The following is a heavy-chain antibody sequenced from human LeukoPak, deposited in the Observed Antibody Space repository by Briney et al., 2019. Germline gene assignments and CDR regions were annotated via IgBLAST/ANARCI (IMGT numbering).Heavy chain of an antibody. V-gene: IGHV4-59*01. J-gene: IGHJ6*03. CDR2: IYYSGST. CDR3: ARLRIVVVPAAPMDV. CDR1: GGSISSYY. Sequence: SETLSLTCTVSGGSISSYYWSWIRQPPGKGLEWIGYIYYSGSTNYNPSLKSRVTISVDTSKNQFSLKLSSVTAADTAVYYCARLRIVVVPAAPMDVWGKGTTVTVSS. D-gene: IGHD2-2*01.